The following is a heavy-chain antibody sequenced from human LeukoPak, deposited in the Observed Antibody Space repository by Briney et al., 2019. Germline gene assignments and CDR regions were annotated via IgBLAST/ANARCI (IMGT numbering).Heavy chain of an antibody. J-gene: IGHJ5*02. CDR3: ARERQQLDGTVLDP. CDR2: INPNSGGT. CDR1: GYTLTGYY. V-gene: IGHV1-2*02. D-gene: IGHD6-13*01. Sequence: GASVKVSCKASGYTLTGYYMHWVRQPPGQGLEWMGWINPNSGGTNYAQKFQDRVSMTRETSISTAYMELSRLRSDDTAVYYCARERQQLDGTVLDPWGQGTLVTVSS.